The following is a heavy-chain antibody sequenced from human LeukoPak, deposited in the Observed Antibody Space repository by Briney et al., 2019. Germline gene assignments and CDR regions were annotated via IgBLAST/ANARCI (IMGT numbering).Heavy chain of an antibody. Sequence: GGSLRLSCAASGFTFNNYAMSWVRQAPGKGLEWVSAISDNGGDTKYADSVKGRFTISRDNSKNTLYLQMNSLRAEDTAVYYCAKQTTYYYDSSGYSSLILWGQGTLVTVSS. J-gene: IGHJ4*02. CDR2: ISDNGGDT. CDR1: GFTFNNYA. V-gene: IGHV3-23*01. CDR3: AKQTTYYYDSSGYSSLIL. D-gene: IGHD3-22*01.